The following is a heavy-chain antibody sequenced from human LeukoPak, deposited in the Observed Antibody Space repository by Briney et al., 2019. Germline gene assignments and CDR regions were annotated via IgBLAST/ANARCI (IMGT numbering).Heavy chain of an antibody. CDR1: GFTFISFW. J-gene: IGHJ6*02. V-gene: IGHV3-7*03. D-gene: IGHD3-16*01. Sequence: GGSWRPSCAASGFTFISFWMNWARQVPGKGLEWVASINHNGNVNYYVDSVKGRFTISRDNAKNSLYLQMSNLRAEDTAVYFCARGGGLDVWGQGATVTVSS. CDR2: INHNGNVN. CDR3: ARGGGLDV.